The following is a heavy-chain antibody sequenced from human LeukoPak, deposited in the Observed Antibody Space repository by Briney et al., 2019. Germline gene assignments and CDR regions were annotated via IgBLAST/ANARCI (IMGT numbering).Heavy chain of an antibody. CDR1: GFTFSSYS. CDR3: VKDQAYCTGGNCYYYFYYLDV. D-gene: IGHD2-15*01. J-gene: IGHJ6*03. CDR2: ISSSSSYI. Sequence: PGGSLRLSCTASGFTFSSYSMNWVRQAPGKGLEWVSSISSSSSYIYYADSVKGRFTISRDNAKNSLYLQMNSLRAEDTAVYYCVKDQAYCTGGNCYYYFYYLDVWGKGTTVTVSS. V-gene: IGHV3-21*01.